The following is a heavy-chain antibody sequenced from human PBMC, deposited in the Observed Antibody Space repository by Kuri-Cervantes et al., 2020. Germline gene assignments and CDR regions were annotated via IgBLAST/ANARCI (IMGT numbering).Heavy chain of an antibody. CDR3: ASTSEVVGNWFDP. V-gene: IGHV4-39*07. J-gene: IGHJ5*02. Sequence: GSLRLSCTVSGGSISSSSYYWGWIRQPPGKGLEWIGSIYYSGSTYYNPSLKSRVTISVDTSKNQFSLKLSSVTAADTAVYYCASTSEVVGNWFDPWGQGTLVTVSS. D-gene: IGHD2-15*01. CDR1: GGSISSSSYY. CDR2: IYYSGST.